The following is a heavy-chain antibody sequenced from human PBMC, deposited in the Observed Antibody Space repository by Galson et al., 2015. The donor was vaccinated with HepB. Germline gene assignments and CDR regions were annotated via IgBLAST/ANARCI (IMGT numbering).Heavy chain of an antibody. CDR1: GSTFRSYA. CDR2: ISGSGGNT. D-gene: IGHD3-22*01. CDR3: AKEGRNGYFGVYGGFGV. Sequence: SLRLSCAASGSTFRSYAMTWVRQAPGRGLDWVSSISGSGGNTYYTASVKGRFTISRDNSKNTLFLQMKSLRVEDTAVYFCAKEGRNGYFGVYGGFGVWGHGTLVTVSS. J-gene: IGHJ3*01. V-gene: IGHV3-23*01.